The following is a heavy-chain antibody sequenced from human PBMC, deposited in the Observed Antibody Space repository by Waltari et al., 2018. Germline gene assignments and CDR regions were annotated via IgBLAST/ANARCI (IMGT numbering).Heavy chain of an antibody. Sequence: EEQLVESGGGLAQPGESLRLSCAASGFTFSRSWLDWVRHAPGTGLVWVSRMNSDGSSRTYADSVKGRLTISRDNAKNTLYVQMNRLRAEDTAGYYCARVATKTYSSPVPGRPYYYGMDVWGQGTTVTVSS. V-gene: IGHV3-74*01. CDR1: GFTFSRSW. CDR3: ARVATKTYSSPVPGRPYYYGMDV. CDR2: MNSDGSSR. J-gene: IGHJ6*02. D-gene: IGHD3-22*01.